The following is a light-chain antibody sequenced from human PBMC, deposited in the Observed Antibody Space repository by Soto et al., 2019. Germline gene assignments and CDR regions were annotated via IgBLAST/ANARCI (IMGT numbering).Light chain of an antibody. CDR1: QSISSR. CDR3: QQYNSYPWT. Sequence: DIQMTQSPSTLSASVGDRVTITCRASQSISSRLAWYQQKPGKAPKLLIYKASSLESGVPSRFSGSRSGTAFTLTISSLQPDDFATYYGQQYNSYPWTFGQGTKVEIK. CDR2: KAS. V-gene: IGKV1-5*03. J-gene: IGKJ1*01.